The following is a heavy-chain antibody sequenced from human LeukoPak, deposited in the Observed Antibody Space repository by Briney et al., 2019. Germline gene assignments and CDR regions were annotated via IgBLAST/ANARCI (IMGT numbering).Heavy chain of an antibody. V-gene: IGHV1-2*02. J-gene: IGHJ4*02. D-gene: IGHD3-10*01. CDR2: ITPNSGGT. CDR3: ATGSGTHSPDY. CDR1: GYTFTGQY. Sequence: ASVMVSCKASGYTFTGQYLHWVRQAPGQGLEWMGWITPNSGGTNYAQKFQGRVTMTRDTSISTAYMELSRLTSDDTALYYCATGSGTHSPDYWGQGTLVTVSS.